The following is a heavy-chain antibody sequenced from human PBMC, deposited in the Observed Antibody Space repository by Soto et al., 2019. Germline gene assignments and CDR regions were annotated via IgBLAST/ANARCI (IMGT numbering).Heavy chain of an antibody. CDR2: ISSGASNM. J-gene: IGHJ6*02. CDR3: TRDPNYDFWSGYRNKEGTYGMDV. CDR1: GFAFSGFE. Sequence: GGSLRLSCAASGFAFSGFEMNWVRQAPGKGLEWVSYISSGASNMYYADSVKGRFTISRDNAQSSLYLQMNSLRVEDTAVYYCTRDPNYDFWSGYRNKEGTYGMDVWGQGTTVTVSS. D-gene: IGHD3-3*01. V-gene: IGHV3-48*03.